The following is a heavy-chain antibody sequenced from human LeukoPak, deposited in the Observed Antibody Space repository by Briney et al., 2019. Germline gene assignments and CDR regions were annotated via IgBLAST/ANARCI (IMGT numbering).Heavy chain of an antibody. Sequence: GGSLRLSCAASGFTFSSYWMTWVRQAPGKGLEWVSLISSGGGSTYYADSVKGRFTFSRDNSKNTLYLQMNSLRAEDTAVYYCARIDYGGHSADYWGQGTLVTVSS. D-gene: IGHD4-23*01. CDR1: GFTFSSYW. CDR3: ARIDYGGHSADY. J-gene: IGHJ4*02. V-gene: IGHV3-23*01. CDR2: ISSGGGST.